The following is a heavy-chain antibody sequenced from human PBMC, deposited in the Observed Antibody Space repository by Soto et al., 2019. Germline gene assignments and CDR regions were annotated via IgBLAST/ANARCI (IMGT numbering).Heavy chain of an antibody. Sequence: PSETLSLTCAVSGGSISSGGYSWTWIRQPPGKGLEWIGYIYHSGNTYYNPSLKSRVTISLDRSRNQLSLRLTSVTDADTAVYYCARFRGVVYGFDHWGQGTLVTVSS. D-gene: IGHD2-15*01. V-gene: IGHV4-30-2*01. CDR2: IYHSGNT. CDR1: GGSISSGGYS. J-gene: IGHJ5*02. CDR3: ARFRGVVYGFDH.